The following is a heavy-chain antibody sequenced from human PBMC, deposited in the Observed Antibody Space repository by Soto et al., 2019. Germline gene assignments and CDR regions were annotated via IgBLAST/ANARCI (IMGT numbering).Heavy chain of an antibody. CDR3: ARGVYGSGNYYTGPSAFDI. CDR1: GGTLSDHG. Sequence: QVQLEQSGAEVKKPGFSVKVSCKASGGTLSDHGVAWLRQAPGQGLEWMGGTISVFNTAKYAQKFQGRVTVTADKFQDRDYMELSSLRSEDTAFYFCARGVYGSGNYYTGPSAFDIWGQGTMVIVSS. J-gene: IGHJ3*02. D-gene: IGHD3-10*01. V-gene: IGHV1-69*06. CDR2: TISVFNTA.